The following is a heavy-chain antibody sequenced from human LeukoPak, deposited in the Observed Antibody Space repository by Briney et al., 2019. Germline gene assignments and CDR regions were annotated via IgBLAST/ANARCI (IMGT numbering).Heavy chain of an antibody. CDR1: GGSISCYY. CDR3: ARRNEEWFGESGYYHYYMDV. CDR2: IYTSGST. J-gene: IGHJ6*03. D-gene: IGHD3-10*01. Sequence: PSETLSLTCTVSGGSISCYYWSWIRQPAGKGLEWIGRIYTSGSTTYNPSLKSRVTMSVDTSKNQFSLKLSSVTAADTAVYYCARRNEEWFGESGYYHYYMDVWGKGTTVTISS. V-gene: IGHV4-4*07.